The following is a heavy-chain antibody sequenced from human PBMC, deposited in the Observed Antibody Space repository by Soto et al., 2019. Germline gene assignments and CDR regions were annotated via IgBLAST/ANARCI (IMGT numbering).Heavy chain of an antibody. Sequence: GASVKVSCKASGGTFSSYAISWVRQAPGQGLEWMGGIITIFGTANYAQKFQGRVTITADESTSTAYMELSSLRSEDTAVYYCARVRSSWPQIYYYYGMDVWGQGTTVTVSS. D-gene: IGHD6-13*01. CDR3: ARVRSSWPQIYYYYGMDV. CDR2: IITIFGTA. J-gene: IGHJ6*02. V-gene: IGHV1-69*13. CDR1: GGTFSSYA.